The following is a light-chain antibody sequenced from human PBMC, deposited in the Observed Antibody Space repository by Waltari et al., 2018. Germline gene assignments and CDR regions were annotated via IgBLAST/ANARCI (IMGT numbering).Light chain of an antibody. Sequence: DIVLTQSPATLSLSQGERATISCRASQYINADLAWYQQKPGQAPRLFVYDASNRATGIPARVSGSGSGTDFTLTISSLDPEDSAVYYCAQRNDWPITFGQGTRVEIK. V-gene: IGKV3-11*01. CDR3: AQRNDWPIT. CDR2: DAS. J-gene: IGKJ5*01. CDR1: QYINAD.